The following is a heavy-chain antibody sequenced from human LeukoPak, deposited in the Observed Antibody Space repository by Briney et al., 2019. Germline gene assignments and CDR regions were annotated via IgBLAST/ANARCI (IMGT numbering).Heavy chain of an antibody. CDR1: GYSISSGYY. Sequence: PSETLSLTCAVSGYSISSGYYWGWIRRPPGKGLEWIGSIYHSGSTYYNPSLKSRVTISVDTSKNQFSLKLSSVTAADTAVYYCASVCSSTSCYTGDAFDIWGQGTMVTVSS. CDR2: IYHSGST. D-gene: IGHD2-2*02. J-gene: IGHJ3*02. CDR3: ASVCSSTSCYTGDAFDI. V-gene: IGHV4-38-2*01.